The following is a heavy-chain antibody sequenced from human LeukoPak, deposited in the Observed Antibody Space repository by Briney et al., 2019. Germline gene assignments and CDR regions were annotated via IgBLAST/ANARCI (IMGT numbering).Heavy chain of an antibody. CDR3: ARGLTNYGSGSYPVGY. CDR2: INPNSGGT. J-gene: IGHJ4*02. V-gene: IGHV1-2*02. CDR1: GYTFTGYY. Sequence: ASVKVSCKASGYTFTGYYMHWVRQPPGQGLEWMGWINPNSGGTNYAQKFQGRVTMTRDTSISTAYMELSRLRSDDTAVYYCARGLTNYGSGSYPVGYWGQGTLVTVSS. D-gene: IGHD3-10*01.